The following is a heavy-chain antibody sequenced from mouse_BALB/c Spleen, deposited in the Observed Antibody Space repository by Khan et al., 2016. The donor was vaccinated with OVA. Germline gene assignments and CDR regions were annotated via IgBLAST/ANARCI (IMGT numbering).Heavy chain of an antibody. J-gene: IGHJ3*01. V-gene: IGHV5-6*01. D-gene: IGHD1-1*01. CDR3: ARLAYYYDREGFAY. Sequence: EVELVESGGDVVKPGGSLKLSCAAYGFTFSTYGMSWVRQTPDKRLEWVATVSTGGHYTYYPDTVKGRFTISRDNAKNTLYLQMSSLKSEDTAMFYCARLAYYYDREGFAYWGQGTLVTVSA. CDR1: GFTFSTYG. CDR2: VSTGGHYT.